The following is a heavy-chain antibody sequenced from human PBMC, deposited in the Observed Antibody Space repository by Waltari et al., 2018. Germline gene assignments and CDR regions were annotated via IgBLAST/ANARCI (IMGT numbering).Heavy chain of an antibody. Sequence: QVQLQESGPGLVKPSETLSLTCTVSAFSISSAYYWGWIRQPPGKGLEWIGNIYHSGRTYYNPSLKRRVTISVDTSKNHFSLKLRSVTAADTAVYYCARTYYHDTGAPFDYWGQGTLVAVSS. CDR2: IYHSGRT. CDR1: AFSISSAYY. CDR3: ARTYYHDTGAPFDY. J-gene: IGHJ4*02. V-gene: IGHV4-38-2*02. D-gene: IGHD3-22*01.